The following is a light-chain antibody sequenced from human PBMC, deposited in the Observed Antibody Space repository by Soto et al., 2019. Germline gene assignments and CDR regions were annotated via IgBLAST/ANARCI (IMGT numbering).Light chain of an antibody. CDR1: SSDVGGYNY. Sequence: QSALTQPPSASGSPGQSVTISCTGTSSDVGGYNYFSWYQQHPGKAPKLMIYEVSKRPSGVPDRFSGSKSGNTASLTVSSLQAEDEADYYCSSYAGSNNYVFGTGTKLTVL. J-gene: IGLJ1*01. V-gene: IGLV2-8*01. CDR3: SSYAGSNNYV. CDR2: EVS.